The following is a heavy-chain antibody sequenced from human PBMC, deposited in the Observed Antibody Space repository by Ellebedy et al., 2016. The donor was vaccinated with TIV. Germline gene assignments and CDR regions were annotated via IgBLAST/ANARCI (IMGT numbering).Heavy chain of an antibody. D-gene: IGHD4-17*01. V-gene: IGHV4-59*12. Sequence: SETLSLTXTVSGGSIITYYWSWIRQPPGKGLEWIGYVYYTGISNYNPSLKSRVAISMDTSKNQFSLKLSSVTAADTAIYYCARDAPNGNYVDSWGQGTLVTVSS. CDR3: ARDAPNGNYVDS. CDR2: VYYTGIS. CDR1: GGSIITYY. J-gene: IGHJ4*02.